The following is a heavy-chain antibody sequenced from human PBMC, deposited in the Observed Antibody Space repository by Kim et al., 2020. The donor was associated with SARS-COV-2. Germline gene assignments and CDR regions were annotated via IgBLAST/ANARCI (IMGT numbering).Heavy chain of an antibody. CDR1: GYTFTSYG. D-gene: IGHD3-10*01. CDR3: ARALWFGEFGPTYPYYYYYGMDV. J-gene: IGHJ6*02. Sequence: ASVKVSCKASGYTFTSYGISWVRQAPGQGLEWMGWISAYNGNTNYAQKLQGRVTMTTDTSTSTAYMELRSLRSDDTAVYYCARALWFGEFGPTYPYYYYYGMDVWGQGTTVTVSS. CDR2: ISAYNGNT. V-gene: IGHV1-18*01.